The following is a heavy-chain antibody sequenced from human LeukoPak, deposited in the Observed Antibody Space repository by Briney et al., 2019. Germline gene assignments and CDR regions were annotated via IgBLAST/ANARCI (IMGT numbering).Heavy chain of an antibody. CDR3: ARGGGDIVVVPAAIFY. V-gene: IGHV1-46*01. D-gene: IGHD2-2*01. CDR2: INPSGGST. Sequence: ASVKVSCKASGYTFTSYYMHWVRQAPGQGLEWMGIINPSGGSTSYAQKFQGRVTMTRDMSTGTVYMELSSLRSEDTAVYYCARGGGDIVVVPAAIFYWGQGTLVTVSS. J-gene: IGHJ4*02. CDR1: GYTFTSYY.